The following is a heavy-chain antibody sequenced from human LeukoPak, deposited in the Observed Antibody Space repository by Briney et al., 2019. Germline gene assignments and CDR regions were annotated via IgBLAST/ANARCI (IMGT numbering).Heavy chain of an antibody. Sequence: EASVKVSCKASGGTFSSYAISWVRQAPGQGLEWMGGIIPIFGTANYAQKFQGRVTITADKSTSTAYMELSSLRSEDTAVCYCASLQGGYCSSTSCPEIDYWGQGTLVTVSS. CDR1: GGTFSSYA. D-gene: IGHD2-2*01. CDR2: IIPIFGTA. J-gene: IGHJ4*02. V-gene: IGHV1-69*06. CDR3: ASLQGGYCSSTSCPEIDY.